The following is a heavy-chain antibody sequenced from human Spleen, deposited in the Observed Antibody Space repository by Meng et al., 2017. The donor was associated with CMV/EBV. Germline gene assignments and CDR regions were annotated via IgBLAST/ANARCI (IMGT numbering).Heavy chain of an antibody. J-gene: IGHJ4*02. Sequence: SVKVSCKASGGTFSSYAISWVRQAPGQGLEWMGGIIPIFGTANYAQKFQGRVTITTDESTSTAYMELSSLRSEDTAVYYCARDRGGFSYGLDYWGQGMLVTVSS. CDR1: GGTFSSYA. CDR3: ARDRGGFSYGLDY. CDR2: IIPIFGTA. D-gene: IGHD5-18*01. V-gene: IGHV1-69*05.